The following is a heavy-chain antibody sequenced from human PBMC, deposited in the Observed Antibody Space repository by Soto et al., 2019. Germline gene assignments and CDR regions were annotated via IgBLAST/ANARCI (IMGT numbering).Heavy chain of an antibody. J-gene: IGHJ5*02. CDR3: ARHPERIAEIGWFDP. Sequence: GGSLRLSCAASGFTFSNYGMNWVRQAPGKGLEWVSSISSSSSYMYYADSVKGRFTISRDNAKNSLYLQMNSLRAEDTAVYYCARHPERIAEIGWFDPWGQGTLVTVSS. D-gene: IGHD6-13*01. CDR2: ISSSSSYM. CDR1: GFTFSNYG. V-gene: IGHV3-21*01.